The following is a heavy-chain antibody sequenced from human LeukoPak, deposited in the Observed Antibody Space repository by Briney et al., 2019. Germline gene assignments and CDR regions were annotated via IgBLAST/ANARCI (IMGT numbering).Heavy chain of an antibody. CDR3: GRGHWGLDY. CDR1: GFTFSDSY. V-gene: IGHV3-11*04. J-gene: IGHJ4*02. CDR2: ISNSGSAI. Sequence: GGPLRLSCAASGFTFSDSYMTWIRQAPGKGLEWVSYISNSGSAIYYADSVKGRFTISRDNAKSSLYLQMNSLRAEDTAVYYCGRGHWGLDYWGQGTLVTVSS. D-gene: IGHD7-27*01.